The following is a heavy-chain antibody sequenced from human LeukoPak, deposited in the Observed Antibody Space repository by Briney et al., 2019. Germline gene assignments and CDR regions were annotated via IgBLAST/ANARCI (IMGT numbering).Heavy chain of an antibody. CDR3: ARPYDSSGYWYFDL. J-gene: IGHJ2*01. CDR1: GGSISSSSYY. CDR2: IYYSGST. Sequence: SETLSLTCTVSGGSISSSSYYWGWIRQPPGKGLEWIGSIYYSGSTYYNPSLNSRVTISVDTSKNQFSLKLSSVTAADTAVYYCARPYDSSGYWYFDLWGRGTLVTVSS. V-gene: IGHV4-39*01. D-gene: IGHD3-22*01.